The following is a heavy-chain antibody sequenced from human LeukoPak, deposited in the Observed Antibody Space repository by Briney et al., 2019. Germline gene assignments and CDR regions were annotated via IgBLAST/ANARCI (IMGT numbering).Heavy chain of an antibody. D-gene: IGHD1-26*01. CDR1: GGSISSGSYY. J-gene: IGHJ4*02. V-gene: IGHV4-61*02. CDR2: IYTSGST. CDR3: ARGVGALSSSYLFDY. Sequence: KTSETLSLTCTVSGGSISSGSYYWSWIRQPAGKGLEWIGRIYTSGSTNYNPSLRSRVTISVDTSKNQFSLKLSSVTAADTAVYYCARGVGALSSSYLFDYWGQGTLVTVSS.